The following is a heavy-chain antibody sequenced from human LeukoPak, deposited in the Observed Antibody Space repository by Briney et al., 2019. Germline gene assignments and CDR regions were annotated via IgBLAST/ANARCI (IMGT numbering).Heavy chain of an antibody. D-gene: IGHD3-16*02. CDR3: ARGGHYDYVWGRYRQKDGFDY. CDR2: ISSSRSII. V-gene: IGHV3-48*01. Sequence: GGSLRLSCAASGFTVSSYSMNWVRQAPGKGLEWVSYISSSRSIIYYADSVKGRFTISRDNAKNSLYLQMNSLRAEDTAVYYCARGGHYDYVWGRYRQKDGFDYWGQGTLVTVSS. J-gene: IGHJ4*02. CDR1: GFTVSSYS.